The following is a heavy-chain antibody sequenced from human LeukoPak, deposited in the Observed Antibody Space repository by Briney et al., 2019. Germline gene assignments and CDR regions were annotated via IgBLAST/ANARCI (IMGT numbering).Heavy chain of an antibody. V-gene: IGHV3-48*02. Sequence: GGSLRLSCAASGFTFSTSWMDWVRQAPEKGLEWVAYISGTGTNIYYADSVKGRFTISRDNAMNSVYLQMDSLRDEDTAVYYCGRDRYGDYLVDCWGQGTLVTVSS. CDR3: GRDRYGDYLVDC. CDR2: ISGTGTNI. D-gene: IGHD4-17*01. J-gene: IGHJ4*02. CDR1: GFTFSTSW.